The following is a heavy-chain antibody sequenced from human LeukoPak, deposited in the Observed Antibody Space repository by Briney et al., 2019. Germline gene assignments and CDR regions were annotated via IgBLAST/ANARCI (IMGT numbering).Heavy chain of an antibody. CDR1: GYTFTGYY. Sequence: SVNVSCKASGYTFTGYYMHWVRQAPGQGLEWMGWINPNSGGTNYAKKFQGRVTMTRDTSISTAYMELSRLRSDDTAVYYCARGGIAVAPGFDPWGQGTLVTVSS. CDR2: INPNSGGT. J-gene: IGHJ5*02. CDR3: ARGGIAVAPGFDP. V-gene: IGHV1-2*02. D-gene: IGHD6-19*01.